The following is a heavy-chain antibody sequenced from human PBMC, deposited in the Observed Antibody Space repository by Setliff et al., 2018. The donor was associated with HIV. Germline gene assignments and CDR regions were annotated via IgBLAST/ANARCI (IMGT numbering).Heavy chain of an antibody. J-gene: IGHJ4*02. Sequence: PGGSLRLSCAASGLSFSNHAMSWVRQALGKGLEWVSCIYSDGSPTFYTDSVKGRFTVSRDNSKNTLYLQMSSLRAEDTALYYCAKGGPGTPFDKWGQGTLVTVSS. CDR2: IYSDGSPT. CDR3: AKGGPGTPFDK. D-gene: IGHD6-13*01. V-gene: IGHV3-23*03. CDR1: GLSFSNHA.